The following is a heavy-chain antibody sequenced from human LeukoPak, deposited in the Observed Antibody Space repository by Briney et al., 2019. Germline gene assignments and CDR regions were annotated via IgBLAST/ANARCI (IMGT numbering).Heavy chain of an antibody. CDR1: GFTFSSNW. Sequence: PGGSLRPSCAASGFTFSSNWMSWVRQAPGKGLEWVANIRQDGSDKYYMDSVKGRFTISRDNAKNSLSLQMSSLRVEDTAVYYCARDRDCGDGGCYPHFDYWGQGVRVTVSS. J-gene: IGHJ4*02. CDR2: IRQDGSDK. V-gene: IGHV3-7*01. D-gene: IGHD2-15*01. CDR3: ARDRDCGDGGCYPHFDY.